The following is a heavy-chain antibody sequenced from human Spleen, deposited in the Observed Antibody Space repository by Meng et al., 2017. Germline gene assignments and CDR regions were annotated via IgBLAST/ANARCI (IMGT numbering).Heavy chain of an antibody. D-gene: IGHD3-10*01. J-gene: IGHJ4*01. Sequence: QPQLQESGPGLVKPSEALSLTCSVSGGSISTSGYYWGWIRQPPGKGLEWMGSINYSGTTYYHSSLKSRVTISVDTSKMQFSLRLTSVTAADTAVYYCARRAVRGDIDYWGHGTLVTVSS. CDR2: INYSGTT. V-gene: IGHV4-39*01. CDR1: GGSISTSGYY. CDR3: ARRAVRGDIDY.